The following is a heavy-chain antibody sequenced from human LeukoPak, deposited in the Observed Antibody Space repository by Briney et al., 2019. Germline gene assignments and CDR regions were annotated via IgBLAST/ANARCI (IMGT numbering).Heavy chain of an antibody. D-gene: IGHD1-7*01. CDR1: GPTFRTTW. Sequence: GGSLRLSCATSGPTFRTTWMHWVRQAPGKGLMWVSRMNGEGTTIDYADSVKGRFTVSRDYAKNTLFLQMNNLRTEDTALCFCATARNFRFEYWGQGSLVIVSA. CDR2: MNGEGTTI. CDR3: ATARNFRFEY. V-gene: IGHV3-74*01. J-gene: IGHJ4*02.